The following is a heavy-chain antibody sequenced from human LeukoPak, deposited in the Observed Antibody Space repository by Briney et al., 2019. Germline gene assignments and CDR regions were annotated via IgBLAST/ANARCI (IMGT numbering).Heavy chain of an antibody. Sequence: GESLKISCKGSGSRFTNYWIGGVRQMPGKGLEWMGIIYPGDSDTRYSPSFQGQVTISADKSISTAYLQWSSLKASDTAMYYCAKIHSSSSYGNFDYWGQGTLVTVSS. CDR3: AKIHSSSSYGNFDY. V-gene: IGHV5-51*01. CDR1: GSRFTNYW. J-gene: IGHJ4*02. D-gene: IGHD6-13*01. CDR2: IYPGDSDT.